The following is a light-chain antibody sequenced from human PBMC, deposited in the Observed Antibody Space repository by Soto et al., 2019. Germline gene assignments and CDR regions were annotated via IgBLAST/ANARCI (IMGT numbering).Light chain of an antibody. Sequence: EIVLTQSPVSLSLSPGERATLSCRASQSVATFLAWYQQKPGQAPRLLIFDASTRAPGIPDRFNGSGSGKAFTLTITSLEPEDVAVYYCQQRTNWPLTFGGGTKVEV. CDR3: QQRTNWPLT. CDR2: DAS. V-gene: IGKV3-11*01. CDR1: QSVATF. J-gene: IGKJ4*01.